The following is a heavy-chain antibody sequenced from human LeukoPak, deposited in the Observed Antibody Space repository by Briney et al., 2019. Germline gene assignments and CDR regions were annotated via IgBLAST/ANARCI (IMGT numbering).Heavy chain of an antibody. CDR1: GYTFTGYY. Sequence: GASVKVSCKASGYTFTGYYMHWVRQAPGQGLEWMGWISAYNGNTNYAQKFQGRLTMTTDTSTNTAYMEMKSLRSDDTAVYYCARAQPLVATIFDYWGQGTLVTVSS. J-gene: IGHJ4*02. CDR2: ISAYNGNT. D-gene: IGHD5-12*01. CDR3: ARAQPLVATIFDY. V-gene: IGHV1-18*04.